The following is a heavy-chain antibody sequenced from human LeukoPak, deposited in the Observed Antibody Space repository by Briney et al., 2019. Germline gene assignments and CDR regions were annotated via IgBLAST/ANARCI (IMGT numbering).Heavy chain of an antibody. D-gene: IGHD4-11*01. Sequence: ASVKVSCKASGYTFSNYGFSWVRQAPGQGLEWMGWISAYDGNTNYVQSLQGRVTLTTGTSTSTAYMELRSLRSDDTAVYYCARQVDYRWYYFDYWGQGTLVTVSS. V-gene: IGHV1-18*01. CDR3: ARQVDYRWYYFDY. CDR2: ISAYDGNT. J-gene: IGHJ4*02. CDR1: GYTFSNYG.